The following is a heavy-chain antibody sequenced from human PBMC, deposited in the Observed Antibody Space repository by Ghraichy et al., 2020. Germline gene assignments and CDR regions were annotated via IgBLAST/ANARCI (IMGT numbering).Heavy chain of an antibody. V-gene: IGHV3-74*01. CDR3: ARGSAPKSSSSYCHFDY. Sequence: GGSLRLSCAVSGFTFSSYWMHWVRQAPGKGLVWVSRINIDESSTSYADSVKGRFTISRDNAKNTLYLQMNSLRAEDTAVYYCARGSAPKSSSSYCHFDYWGPGTLVTVSS. CDR2: INIDESST. J-gene: IGHJ4*02. CDR1: GFTFSSYW. D-gene: IGHD3-22*01.